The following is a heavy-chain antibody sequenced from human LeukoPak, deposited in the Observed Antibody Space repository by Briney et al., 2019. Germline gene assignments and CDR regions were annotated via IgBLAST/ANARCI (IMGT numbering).Heavy chain of an antibody. V-gene: IGHV2-26*01. CDR1: GFSLSNARIG. D-gene: IGHD3-22*01. J-gene: IGHJ4*02. CDR3: ARILGAYYYDSSGYYPYYFDY. CDR2: IFSNDEK. Sequence: SGPVLVKPTETLTLTCTVSGFSLSNARIGVSWIRQPPGKALEWLAHIFSNDEKSYSTSLKSRLTISKDTSKSQVVLTMTNMDPMDTATYYCARILGAYYYDSSGYYPYYFDYWGQGTLVTVSS.